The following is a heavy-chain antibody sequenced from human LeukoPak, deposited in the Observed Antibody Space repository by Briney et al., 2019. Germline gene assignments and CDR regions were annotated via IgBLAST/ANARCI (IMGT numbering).Heavy chain of an antibody. CDR3: ARGGSYYQYFQH. Sequence: ASVKVSCKASGYTFTGYYMHWVRQAPGQGLEWMGWINPNSGGTNYAQKFQGRVTMARDTSSSTAYMELSRLRSDDTAVYYCARGGSYYQYFQHWGQGTLVTVSS. J-gene: IGHJ1*01. D-gene: IGHD1-26*01. V-gene: IGHV1-2*02. CDR2: INPNSGGT. CDR1: GYTFTGYY.